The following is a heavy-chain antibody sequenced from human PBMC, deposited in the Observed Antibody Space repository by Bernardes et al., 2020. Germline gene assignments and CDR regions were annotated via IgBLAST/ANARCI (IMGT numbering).Heavy chain of an antibody. J-gene: IGHJ4*02. D-gene: IGHD4-17*01. V-gene: IGHV3-7*01. Sequence: GGSLRLSCAASGFTFSSYYMTWVRQAPGRWLEWVANIKHDGSEKAHVDSVKGRFTVSRDNAKNSLYLQMNSLRAEDTAVYYCARDPSYGALDYWGQGTLVTVSS. CDR1: GFTFSSYY. CDR3: ARDPSYGALDY. CDR2: IKHDGSEK.